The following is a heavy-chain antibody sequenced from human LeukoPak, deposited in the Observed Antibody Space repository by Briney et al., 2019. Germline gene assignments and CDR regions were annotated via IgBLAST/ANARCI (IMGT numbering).Heavy chain of an antibody. V-gene: IGHV3-7*01. D-gene: IGHD6-13*01. Sequence: GGSLRLSCVASGFSFSSYTMSWVRQAPGKGLEWVANINQDGSVKYYVDSLKGRFTISRDNAKISLYLQVNSLRVEDTAVYFCARVGYSSSSMDYWGQGTLVTVSS. CDR3: ARVGYSSSSMDY. J-gene: IGHJ4*02. CDR2: INQDGSVK. CDR1: GFSFSSYT.